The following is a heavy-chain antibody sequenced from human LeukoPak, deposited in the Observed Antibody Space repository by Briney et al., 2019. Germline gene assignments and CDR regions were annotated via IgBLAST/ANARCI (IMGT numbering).Heavy chain of an antibody. V-gene: IGHV4-4*07. J-gene: IGHJ3*02. CDR1: DGSISSYY. CDR3: ASGRIVGASDAFDI. CDR2: IYTSGST. D-gene: IGHD1-26*01. Sequence: SETLSLTCTVSDGSISSYYWSWIRQPAGKGLEWIGRIYTSGSTNYNPSLKSRVTMSVDTSKNQFSLKLSSVTAADTAVYYCASGRIVGASDAFDIWGQGTMVTVSS.